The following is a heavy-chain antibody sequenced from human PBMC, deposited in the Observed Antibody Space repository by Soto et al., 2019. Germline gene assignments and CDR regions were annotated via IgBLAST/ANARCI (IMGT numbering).Heavy chain of an antibody. D-gene: IGHD2-8*02. Sequence: QVQLQQWGAGLLKPSETLSLTCAVYGGSFSGYYWTWIRQPPGTGLEWIGEINHSGSTNYNPSLKSRVTISVETSKNQFPLKLTSVTAAGTAVYYCARDKITGLFDYWGQGTLVTVSS. CDR2: INHSGST. CDR3: ARDKITGLFDY. V-gene: IGHV4-34*01. CDR1: GGSFSGYY. J-gene: IGHJ4*02.